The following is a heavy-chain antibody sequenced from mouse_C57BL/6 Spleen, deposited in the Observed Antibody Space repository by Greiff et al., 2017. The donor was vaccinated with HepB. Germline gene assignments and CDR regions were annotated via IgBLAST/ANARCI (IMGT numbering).Heavy chain of an antibody. V-gene: IGHV2-2*01. CDR1: GFSLTSYG. D-gene: IGHD1-1*01. J-gene: IGHJ4*01. CDR2: IWSGGST. CDR3: ASNYAYYAMDY. Sequence: QVQLQQSGPGLVQPSQSLSITCTVSGFSLTSYGVHWVRQSPGKGLEWLGVIWSGGSTDYNAAFISRLSISKDNSKSQVFFKMNSLQADDTAIYYCASNYAYYAMDYWGQGTSVTVSS.